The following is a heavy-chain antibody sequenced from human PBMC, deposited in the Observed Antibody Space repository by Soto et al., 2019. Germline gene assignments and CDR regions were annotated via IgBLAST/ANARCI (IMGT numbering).Heavy chain of an antibody. V-gene: IGHV1-3*01. D-gene: IGHD1-20*01. CDR1: GYAFTGYA. J-gene: IGHJ6*02. CDR2: INAGNGNT. Sequence: AGVKVSCEASGYAFTGYAMHWGREAPGQRLEWMGWINAGNGNTKYSQKFQGRVTITRDTSASTAYMELSSLRSEDTAVYYCARVNWNYYYYGMDVWGQGTTVTVSS. CDR3: ARVNWNYYYYGMDV.